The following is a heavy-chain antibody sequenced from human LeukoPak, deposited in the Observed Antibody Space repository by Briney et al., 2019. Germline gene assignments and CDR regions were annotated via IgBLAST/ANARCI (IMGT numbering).Heavy chain of an antibody. CDR3: ARDRMAARLGSHYYYGMDV. D-gene: IGHD6-6*01. CDR1: GFTFSSYD. J-gene: IGHJ6*02. V-gene: IGHV3-13*04. CDR2: IGTAGDT. Sequence: GGSLRLSCAASGFTFSSYDMHWVRQATGKGLEWVSAIGTAGDTYYPGSVKGRFTISRENAKNSLYLQMNSLRAGDTAVYYCARDRMAARLGSHYYYGMDVWGQGTTVTVSS.